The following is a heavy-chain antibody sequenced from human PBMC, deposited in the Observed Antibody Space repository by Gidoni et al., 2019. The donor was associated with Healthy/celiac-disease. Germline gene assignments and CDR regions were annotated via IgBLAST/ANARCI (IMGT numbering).Heavy chain of an antibody. Sequence: EVQLVQSGAEVKKTGESLRISCTGSGYSFTSYWISWVRQMPGKGLEWMGRIDPSDSYTNYSPSFQGHVTISADKSISTAYLQWSSLKASDTAMYYCARFTYCGGDCYSGVDYWGQGTLVTVSS. CDR2: IDPSDSYT. J-gene: IGHJ4*02. V-gene: IGHV5-10-1*01. D-gene: IGHD2-21*02. CDR1: GYSFTSYW. CDR3: ARFTYCGGDCYSGVDY.